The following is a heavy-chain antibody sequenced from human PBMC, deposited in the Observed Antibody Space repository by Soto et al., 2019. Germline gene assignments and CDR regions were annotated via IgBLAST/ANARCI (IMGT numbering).Heavy chain of an antibody. D-gene: IGHD6-19*01. V-gene: IGHV3-23*01. CDR3: AKDVDPYSSGWFDVY. Sequence: EVQLLESGGGLVQPGGSLRLSCAVFGFAFDSYAMTWVRQAPGKGLEWVSSISGSGSDTYYADSVKGRFTISRDNSKNTLYLQMNSLRADDTAVYCCAKDVDPYSSGWFDVYWGQGTLVTVSS. CDR1: GFAFDSYA. CDR2: ISGSGSDT. J-gene: IGHJ4*02.